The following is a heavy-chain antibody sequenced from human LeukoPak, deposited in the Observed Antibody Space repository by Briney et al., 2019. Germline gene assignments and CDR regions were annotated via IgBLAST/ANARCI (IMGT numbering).Heavy chain of an antibody. J-gene: IGHJ4*02. D-gene: IGHD7-27*01. CDR1: GFTFSSYS. V-gene: IGHV3-48*01. CDR2: ISSSSSTI. CDR3: ARDDSLTGKLNYFDY. Sequence: GGSLRLSCAASGFTFSSYSMNWVRQAPGKGLEWVSYISSSSSTIYYADSVKGRFTISRDNAKNSLYLQMNSLRAEDTAVYYCARDDSLTGKLNYFDYWGQGTLVTVSS.